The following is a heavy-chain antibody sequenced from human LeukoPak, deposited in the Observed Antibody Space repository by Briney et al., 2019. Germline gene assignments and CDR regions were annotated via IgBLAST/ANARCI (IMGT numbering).Heavy chain of an antibody. J-gene: IGHJ4*02. Sequence: GGSLRLSCAASGFTFSSYSMNWVRQAPGKGLEWVSSISSSSSYIYYADSVKGRFTISRDNAKNSLYLQMNSLRAEDTAVYYCAREDSYYYGSGSYPFDYWGQGTLVTVSS. V-gene: IGHV3-21*01. CDR3: AREDSYYYGSGSYPFDY. CDR2: ISSSSSYI. D-gene: IGHD3-10*01. CDR1: GFTFSSYS.